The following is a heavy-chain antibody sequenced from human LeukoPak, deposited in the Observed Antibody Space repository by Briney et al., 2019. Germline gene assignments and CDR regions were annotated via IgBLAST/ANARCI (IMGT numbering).Heavy chain of an antibody. V-gene: IGHV3-23*01. Sequence: PGGSLRLSCAASGFTSSSYAMSWVRQAPGKGLEWVSAISGSGGSTYYADSVKGRFTISRDNSKNTLYLQMNSLRAEDTAVYYCAKEGMRTTVTTRLLELYYYYYYMDVWGKGTTVTVSS. CDR3: AKEGMRTTVTTRLLELYYYYYYMDV. J-gene: IGHJ6*03. CDR1: GFTSSSYA. CDR2: ISGSGGST. D-gene: IGHD4-17*01.